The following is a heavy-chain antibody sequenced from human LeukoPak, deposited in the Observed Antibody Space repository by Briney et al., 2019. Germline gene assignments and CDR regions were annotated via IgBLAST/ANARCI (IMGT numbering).Heavy chain of an antibody. J-gene: IGHJ4*02. CDR1: GGSFSGYY. D-gene: IGHD3-22*01. V-gene: IGHV4-34*01. CDR2: INHSGST. Sequence: SETLSLTCAVYGGSFSGYYWSWIRQPPGKGLEWIGEINHSGSTNYNPSLKSRVTISVDTSKNQFSLKLSSVTAADTAVYYCARRRLGYYYDSSGYYHYWGQGTLVTVSS. CDR3: ARRRLGYYYDSSGYYHY.